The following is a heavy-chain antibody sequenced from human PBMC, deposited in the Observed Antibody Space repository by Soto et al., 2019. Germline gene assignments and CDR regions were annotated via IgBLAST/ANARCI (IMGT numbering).Heavy chain of an antibody. CDR3: AKIQDGAGLDY. CDR2: LSGSGGIR. Sequence: PGGSLRLSCAASGFTFSNYAMSWVRQAPGKGLEWVSSLSGSGGIRYHADSVKGRFTIFRDNSKNTLYLLMDSLRDEDTALYYCAKIQDGAGLDYWGQGTLVTVSS. D-gene: IGHD1-26*01. J-gene: IGHJ4*02. CDR1: GFTFSNYA. V-gene: IGHV3-23*01.